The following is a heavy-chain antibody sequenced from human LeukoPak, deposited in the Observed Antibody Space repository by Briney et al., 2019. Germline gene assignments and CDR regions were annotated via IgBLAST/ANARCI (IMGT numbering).Heavy chain of an antibody. CDR2: ISGSGDST. J-gene: IGHJ4*02. D-gene: IGHD1-26*01. Sequence: GGSLRLSCAASGFTFSSYAMSWVRQAPGKGLEWVSAISGSGDSTYYADSVKGRFTISRDNSKNTLYLQMNSLRAEDTAVYYCAKDGTSGSYYGMDYWGQGTLVTVSS. CDR1: GFTFSSYA. V-gene: IGHV3-23*01. CDR3: AKDGTSGSYYGMDY.